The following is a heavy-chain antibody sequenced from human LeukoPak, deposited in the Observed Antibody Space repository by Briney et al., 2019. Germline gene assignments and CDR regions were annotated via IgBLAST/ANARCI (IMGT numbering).Heavy chain of an antibody. J-gene: IGHJ3*02. D-gene: IGHD4-17*01. V-gene: IGHV4-38-2*02. CDR2: IYHSGST. CDR3: ARGRLTTVTTQPSLDAFDI. CDR1: GYSISSGYY. Sequence: SETLSLTCTVSGYSISSGYYWGWIRQPPGKGLEWIGSIYHSGSTYYNPSLKSRVTISVDTSKNQFSLKLSSVTAADTAVYYCARGRLTTVTTQPSLDAFDIWGQGTMVTVSS.